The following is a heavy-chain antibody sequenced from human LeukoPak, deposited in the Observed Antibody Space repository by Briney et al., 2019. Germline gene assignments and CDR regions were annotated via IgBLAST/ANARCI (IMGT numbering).Heavy chain of an antibody. D-gene: IGHD3-3*01. CDR3: AKEPPCSECLYWYFDL. CDR2: ISGNGEST. Sequence: GGSLRLSCAASGLTFSNFAMNWVRQTPGKGLEWGAVISGNGESTYYADSVKGRFTISRDNSKNTLYLQMNRLKAEDTAVYYCAKEPPCSECLYWYFDLWGRGTRATVSS. J-gene: IGHJ2*01. CDR1: GLTFSNFA. V-gene: IGHV3-23*01.